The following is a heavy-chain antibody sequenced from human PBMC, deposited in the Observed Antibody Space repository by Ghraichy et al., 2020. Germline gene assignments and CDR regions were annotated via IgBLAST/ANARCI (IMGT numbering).Heavy chain of an antibody. CDR2: IWYDGSNK. J-gene: IGHJ6*02. D-gene: IGHD1-1*01. V-gene: IGHV3-33*01. CDR1: GFTFSSYG. CDR3: ARDLPELEPSYYYYGMDV. Sequence: GGSLRLSCAASGFTFSSYGMHWVRQAPGKGLEWVAVIWYDGSNKYYADSVKGRFTISRDNSKNTLYLQMNSLRAEDTAVYYCARDLPELEPSYYYYGMDVWGQGTTVTVSS.